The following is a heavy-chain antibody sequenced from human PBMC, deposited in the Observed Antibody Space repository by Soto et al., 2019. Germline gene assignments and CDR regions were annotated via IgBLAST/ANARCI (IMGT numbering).Heavy chain of an antibody. CDR1: GGSFSGYY. V-gene: IGHV4-34*01. Sequence: PSETLSLTCAVYGGSFSGYYWSWIRQPPGKGLEWIGEINHSGSTNYNPSLKSRVTISVDTSKNQFSLKLSSVTAADTAVYYCARKDIVATILRGFDYWGQGTLVTVSS. CDR3: ARKDIVATILRGFDY. CDR2: INHSGST. J-gene: IGHJ4*02. D-gene: IGHD5-12*01.